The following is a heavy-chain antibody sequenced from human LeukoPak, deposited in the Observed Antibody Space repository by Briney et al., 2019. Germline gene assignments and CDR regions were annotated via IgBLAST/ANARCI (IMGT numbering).Heavy chain of an antibody. J-gene: IGHJ4*02. Sequence: PGRSLRLSCAASGFSFSSYGMHWVRQAPGKGLEWVAVISYAGSSKLYADSVKGRFTLSRDNSKNTLYLQMNSLSAEGTAVYYCARNGYSYGSLDYFDYWGQGTLVTVSS. CDR2: ISYAGSSK. V-gene: IGHV3-30*03. CDR1: GFSFSSYG. CDR3: ARNGYSYGSLDYFDY. D-gene: IGHD5-18*01.